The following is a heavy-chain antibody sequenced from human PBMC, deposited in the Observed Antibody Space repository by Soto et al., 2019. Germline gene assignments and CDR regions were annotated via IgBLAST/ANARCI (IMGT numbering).Heavy chain of an antibody. CDR1: GFTFSGYW. CDR2: INGDGRTT. Sequence: PGGSLRLSCAASGFTFSGYWMHWVRQAPGKGLMWVSRINGDGRTTNYADSVKGRFTISRENTKNTLYLQMNSLRAEDTAVYYCARAAYGEYWLDPWGQGTLVTVSS. V-gene: IGHV3-74*01. D-gene: IGHD4-17*01. CDR3: ARAAYGEYWLDP. J-gene: IGHJ5*02.